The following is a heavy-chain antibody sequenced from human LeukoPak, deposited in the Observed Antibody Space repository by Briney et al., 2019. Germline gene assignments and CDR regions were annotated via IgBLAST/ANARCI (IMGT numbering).Heavy chain of an antibody. J-gene: IGHJ4*02. CDR2: IYYSGST. D-gene: IGHD3-16*01. V-gene: IGHV4-59*01. CDR1: GGSISSYY. Sequence: SETLSLTCTVSGGSISSYYWSWIRQPPGKGLEWIWYIYYSGSTHYNPALKSRVNISVDTSKNQCSLKLRSVPAADTAVYYCARWTWGNFDSWGQGTLVTVPS. CDR3: ARWTWGNFDS.